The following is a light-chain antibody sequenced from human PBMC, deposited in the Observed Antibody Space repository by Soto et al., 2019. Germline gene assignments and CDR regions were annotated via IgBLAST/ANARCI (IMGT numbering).Light chain of an antibody. CDR1: QSVSSY. V-gene: IGKV3-11*01. CDR3: QQYGSSLSIT. J-gene: IGKJ5*01. CDR2: DAS. Sequence: IVFTRSPTTLTLATRERASLFCRPSQSVSSYLAWYQQKPGQAPRLLIYDASYRATGIPARFSGSGSGTDFTLTISSLEPEDFAVYYCQQYGSSLSITFGQGTRLEI.